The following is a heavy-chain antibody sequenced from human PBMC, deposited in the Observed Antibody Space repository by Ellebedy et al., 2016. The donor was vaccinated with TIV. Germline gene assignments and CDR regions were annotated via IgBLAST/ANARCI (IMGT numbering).Heavy chain of an antibody. CDR2: ISGNGNRA. CDR1: GFTFRNYG. J-gene: IGHJ4*02. D-gene: IGHD3-22*01. CDR3: AGDSSGYYYQGY. Sequence: GESLKISCATSGFTFRNYGMSWVRQAPGKGLEWVSTISGNGNRAYYADSVKGRFTISRDNSKNTLYLQLSNLRSEDTAIYYCAGDSSGYYYQGYWGQGTLVTVSS. V-gene: IGHV3-23*01.